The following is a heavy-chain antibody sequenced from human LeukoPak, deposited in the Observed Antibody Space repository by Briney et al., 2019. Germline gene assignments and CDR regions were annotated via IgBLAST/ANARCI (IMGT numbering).Heavy chain of an antibody. J-gene: IGHJ5*02. CDR2: IYHSGST. V-gene: IGHV4-39*07. Sequence: SETLSLTCTVSGGSISSGGYYWGWIRQPPGKGLEWIGSIYHSGSTYYNPSLKSRVTISVDTSKNQFSLKLSSVTAADTAVYYCAREPTRLRDWFDPWGQGTLVTVSS. CDR3: AREPTRLRDWFDP. CDR1: GGSISSGGYY.